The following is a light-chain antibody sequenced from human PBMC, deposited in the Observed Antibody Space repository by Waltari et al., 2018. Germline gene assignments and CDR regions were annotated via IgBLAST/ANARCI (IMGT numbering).Light chain of an antibody. J-gene: IGKJ1*01. V-gene: IGKV1-8*01. CDR1: QGISSY. CDR2: AAS. CDR3: QQYYSYPRT. Sequence: AIRVTQSPSSLSAPTGDRVTITCRASQGISSYLAWYQQKPGKAPKLLIYAASTLQSGVPSRVSGSCSGTDFTLTISCLQSDDFATYYCQQYYSYPRTFGQGTKVEIK.